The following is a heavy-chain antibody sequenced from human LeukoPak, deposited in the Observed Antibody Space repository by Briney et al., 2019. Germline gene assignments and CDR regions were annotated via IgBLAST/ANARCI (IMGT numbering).Heavy chain of an antibody. V-gene: IGHV4-59*01. D-gene: IGHD2-8*01. CDR1: GVSISSYY. CDR3: AREGDKYANWFDT. J-gene: IGHJ5*02. Sequence: SETLSLTCSVSGVSISSYYWSWIRQPPGKGLEWIGYIYYRGSTNYNPSLKSRVTISLDTSKNQFSLNLNSVTAADTAVYYCAREGDKYANWFDTWGQGTLVTVSS. CDR2: IYYRGST.